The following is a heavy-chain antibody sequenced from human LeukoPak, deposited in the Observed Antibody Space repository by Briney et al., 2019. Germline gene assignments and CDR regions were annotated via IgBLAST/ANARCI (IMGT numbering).Heavy chain of an antibody. V-gene: IGHV3-30-3*01. Sequence: GRSLGLSCAASGFTFSSYAMHWVRQAPGKGLEWVAVISYDGSNKYYADSVKGRFTISRDSSKNTLHLQMNSLRAEDTAVYYCAREAHYWGQGTLVTVSS. CDR2: ISYDGSNK. CDR3: AREAHY. J-gene: IGHJ4*02. CDR1: GFTFSSYA.